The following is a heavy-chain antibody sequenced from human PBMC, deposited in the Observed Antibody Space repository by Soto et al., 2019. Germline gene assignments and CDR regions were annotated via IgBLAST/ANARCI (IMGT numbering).Heavy chain of an antibody. V-gene: IGHV4-4*02. CDR3: ARSARVVVPAAQYYYYGMDV. CDR1: GGSISSSNW. Sequence: LSLTCAVSGGSISSSNWWSWVRQPPGKGLEWIGEIYHSGSTNYNPSLKSRVTISVDKSKNQFSLKLSSVTAADTAVYYCARSARVVVPAAQYYYYGMDVWGQGTTVTVSS. D-gene: IGHD2-2*01. CDR2: IYHSGST. J-gene: IGHJ6*02.